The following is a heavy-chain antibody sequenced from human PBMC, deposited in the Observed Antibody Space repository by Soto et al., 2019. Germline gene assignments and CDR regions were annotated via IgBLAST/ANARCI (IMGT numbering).Heavy chain of an antibody. Sequence: EVQLVESGGGLVQPGGSLTLSCAASGLTVSTNYLGWVRQAPGKGLQWLSALYNDGNTYYADSVLGRFVIYKHSSKNTRFLHTNSVRVDAPAVYYCERVVESYWYCDLWGRGTLVVVSA. D-gene: IGHD2-15*01. V-gene: IGHV3-66*01. CDR1: GLTVSTNY. J-gene: IGHJ2*01. CDR2: LYNDGNT. CDR3: ERVVESYWYCDL.